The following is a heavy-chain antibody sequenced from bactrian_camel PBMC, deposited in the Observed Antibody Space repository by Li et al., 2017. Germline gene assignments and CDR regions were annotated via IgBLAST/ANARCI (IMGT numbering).Heavy chain of an antibody. D-gene: IGHD3*01. CDR1: GLTFEGGN. CDR3: AADVAYCSGYDERCCAEHEETYNY. Sequence: CTAVGLTFEGGNQGWYRETPGNEFELVSSIAPDGSRWYADSVQGRFTISRNVLPERLSLQMTRLKAEDTAMYYCAADVAYCSGYDERCCAEHEETYNYWGQGTQVTVS. CDR2: IAPDGSR. J-gene: IGHJ4*01. V-gene: IGHV3S55*01.